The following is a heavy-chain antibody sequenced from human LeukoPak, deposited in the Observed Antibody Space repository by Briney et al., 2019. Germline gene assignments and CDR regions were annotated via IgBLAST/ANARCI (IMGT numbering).Heavy chain of an antibody. V-gene: IGHV3-23*01. CDR1: GFIFRGYA. J-gene: IGHJ4*02. Sequence: GGSLRLSCAASGFIFRGYAMSWVRQAPGKGLEWVSGISDTGGSTYYADSVKGRFTISRDNSKNTLYLQMNSLRVEDTALYFCAKTYYYLSGSLPDYYWGQGTLVTVSS. CDR2: ISDTGGST. CDR3: AKTYYYLSGSLPDYY. D-gene: IGHD3-10*01.